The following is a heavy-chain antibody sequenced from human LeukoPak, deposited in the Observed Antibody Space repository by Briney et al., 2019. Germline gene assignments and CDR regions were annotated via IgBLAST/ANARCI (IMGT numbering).Heavy chain of an antibody. CDR3: ARDGLGFDY. J-gene: IGHJ4*02. CDR2: ISYDGSNQ. D-gene: IGHD3/OR15-3a*01. CDR1: GFTFSSYA. V-gene: IGHV3-30-3*01. Sequence: PGGSLRLSCAASGFTFSSYAVHWVRQAPGKGLEWVAVISYDGSNQYYVDSVKGRFTISRDSSKNTLYLQMNSLRAEDTAVYYCARDGLGFDYWGQGTLVTVSS.